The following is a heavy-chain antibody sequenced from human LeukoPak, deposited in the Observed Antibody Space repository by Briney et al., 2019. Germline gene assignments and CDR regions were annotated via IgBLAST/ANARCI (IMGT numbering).Heavy chain of an antibody. J-gene: IGHJ4*02. CDR2: ISYCGST. CDR1: GGSVSSGSDY. CDR3: ARAQAALWFGEL. Sequence: PSETLSLTCTVSGGSVSSGSDYGSWIRQPPGKGLEWIGHISYCGSTNYDPSLKSRVTISLDTSKNQLSLKLSSVTTADTAVYFCARAQAALWFGELWGQGTLVTVSS. V-gene: IGHV4-61*01. D-gene: IGHD3-10*01.